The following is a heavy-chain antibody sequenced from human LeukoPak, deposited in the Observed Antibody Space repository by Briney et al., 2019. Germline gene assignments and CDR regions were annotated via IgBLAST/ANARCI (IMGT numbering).Heavy chain of an antibody. Sequence: SETLSLTCTVSNGSISSSSYYWGWIRQPPGKGLEWIGSIYYSGSTYYNPSLKSRVTVSVDTSRNQFSLKLSSVTAADTAVYHCARQGPRITGTLNWFDPWGQGTLVTVSS. J-gene: IGHJ5*02. CDR2: IYYSGST. D-gene: IGHD1-20*01. CDR3: ARQGPRITGTLNWFDP. CDR1: NGSISSSSYY. V-gene: IGHV4-39*01.